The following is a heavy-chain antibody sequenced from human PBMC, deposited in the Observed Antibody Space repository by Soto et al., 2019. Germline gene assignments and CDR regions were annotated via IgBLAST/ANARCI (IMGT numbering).Heavy chain of an antibody. CDR1: GFPFSSYA. CDR3: AKTTAPLDSRYYYYGMDV. V-gene: IGHV3-23*01. CDR2: ISGSGGST. D-gene: IGHD1-26*01. J-gene: IGHJ6*02. Sequence: GVSLSLSCAASGFPFSSYAMSWVRQAPGKGLEWVSAISGSGGSTYYADSVKGRFTISRDNSKNTLYLQMNSLRAEDTAVYYCAKTTAPLDSRYYYYGMDVWGQGTTVTVSS.